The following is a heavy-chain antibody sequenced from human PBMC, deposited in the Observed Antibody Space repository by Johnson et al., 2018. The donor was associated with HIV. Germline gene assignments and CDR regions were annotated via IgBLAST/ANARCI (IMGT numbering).Heavy chain of an antibody. D-gene: IGHD6-19*01. Sequence: VQLVESGGGLVQPGGSLRLSCAASGFTFSSYAMSWVRQAPGKGLEWVSTFSGSGDNTYYADSVRGRFAISGDNTKNTLYLQVHCLRAEDTAVFYCARLAIDYSSGWYGLAFDIWGQGTMVTVSS. CDR1: GFTFSSYA. CDR2: FSGSGDNT. V-gene: IGHV3-23*04. CDR3: ARLAIDYSSGWYGLAFDI. J-gene: IGHJ3*02.